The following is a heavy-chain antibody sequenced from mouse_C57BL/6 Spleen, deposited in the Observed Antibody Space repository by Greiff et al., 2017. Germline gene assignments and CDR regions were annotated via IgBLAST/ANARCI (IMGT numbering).Heavy chain of an antibody. D-gene: IGHD1-2*01. Sequence: QVQLQQPGAELVRPGTSVKLSCKASGYTFTSYWMHWVKQRPGQGLEWIGVIDPSDSYTNYNQKFKGKATLTVDTSSSTAYMLLSSLTSEDSAVXYCARHYGYSCSWDFDDWGKGTTVTVSS. J-gene: IGHJ1*03. V-gene: IGHV1-59*01. CDR1: GYTFTSYW. CDR3: ARHYGYSCSWDFDD. CDR2: IDPSDSYT.